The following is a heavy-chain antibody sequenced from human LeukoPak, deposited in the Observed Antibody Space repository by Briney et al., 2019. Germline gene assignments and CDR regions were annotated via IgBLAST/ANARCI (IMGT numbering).Heavy chain of an antibody. CDR3: ARSSYSGSYLVIDY. V-gene: IGHV4-61*05. D-gene: IGHD1-26*01. J-gene: IGHJ4*02. CDR1: GASFSSSTYF. CDR2: IYYSGST. Sequence: PSETLSLTCTVSGASFSSSTYFWGWIRQPPGKGLEWIGYIYYSGSTNYNPSLKSRVTISVDTSKNQFSLKLSSVTAADTAVYYCARSSYSGSYLVIDYWGQGTLVTVSS.